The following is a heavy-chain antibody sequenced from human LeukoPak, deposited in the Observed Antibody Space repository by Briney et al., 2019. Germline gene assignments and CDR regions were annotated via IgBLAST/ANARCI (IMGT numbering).Heavy chain of an antibody. CDR2: ITRDGSI. D-gene: IGHD4-17*01. J-gene: IGHJ4*02. Sequence: KSGGSLRLSCAASGFAFSTSNLNWFRQAPGKGLEWVSSITRDGSIYYADSLTGRSSISRDNAKNSLYLQMISLRAEDTAVYYCARADYGDYGVDYWGQGTLVTVSS. CDR3: ARADYGDYGVDY. CDR1: GFAFSTSN. V-gene: IGHV3-21*01.